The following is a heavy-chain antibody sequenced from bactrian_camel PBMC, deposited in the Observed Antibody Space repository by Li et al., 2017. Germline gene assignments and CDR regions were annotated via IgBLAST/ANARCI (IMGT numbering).Heavy chain of an antibody. Sequence: HVQLVESGGGSVQPGWSLRLSCAASGFTSSTYVMYWVRQAPGKGLEWVASIYNQNKYTYYTDAVKGRFTISRDNLQMNSLKSEDTGLYYCATSLTDNWLRGFGYWGQGTQVTVS. CDR1: GFTSSTYV. CDR3: ATSLTDNWLRGFGY. D-gene: IGHD7*01. V-gene: IGHV3-2*01. CDR2: IYNQNKYT. J-gene: IGHJ6*01.